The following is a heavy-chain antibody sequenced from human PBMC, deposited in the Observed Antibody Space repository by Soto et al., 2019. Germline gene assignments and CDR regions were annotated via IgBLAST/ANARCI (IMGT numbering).Heavy chain of an antibody. CDR3: ARDQRRVAATLNYYYYGMDV. Sequence: GSLRLSRAASGFTFSSYAMHWVRQAPGKGLEWVAVISYDGSNKYYADSVKGRFTISRDNSKNTLYLQMNSLRAEDTAVYYCARDQRRVAATLNYYYYGMDVWGQGTTVTV. CDR1: GFTFSSYA. CDR2: ISYDGSNK. D-gene: IGHD2-15*01. J-gene: IGHJ6*02. V-gene: IGHV3-30-3*01.